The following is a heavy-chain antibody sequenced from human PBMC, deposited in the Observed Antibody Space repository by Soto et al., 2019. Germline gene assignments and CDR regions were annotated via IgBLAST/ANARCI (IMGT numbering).Heavy chain of an antibody. D-gene: IGHD3-9*01. CDR2: IVVGSGNT. CDR3: AADREEYYDILTGYYSDYGMDV. CDR1: GFTFTSSA. V-gene: IGHV1-58*01. Sequence: SVKVSCKASGFTFTSSAVQWVRQARGQRLEWIGWIVVGSGNTNYAQKFQERVTITRDMSTSTAYMELSSLRSEDTAVYYCAADREEYYDILTGYYSDYGMDVWGQGTTVTVSS. J-gene: IGHJ6*02.